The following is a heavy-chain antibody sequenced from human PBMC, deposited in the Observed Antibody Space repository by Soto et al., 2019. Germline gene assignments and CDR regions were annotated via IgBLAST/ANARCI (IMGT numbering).Heavy chain of an antibody. D-gene: IGHD2-15*01. CDR1: GFTSSNYA. CDR2: LSDGGGST. Sequence: PRGYLRLSNAASGFTSSNYAMLGVRQAPGKGLEWVSGLSDGGGSTFYADSVKGRVTISRDNAKNTLYLQMNSLRAEVTAVYYCARWGLGSSFWGQGTLVTVSS. V-gene: IGHV3-23*01. CDR3: ARWGLGSSF. J-gene: IGHJ4*02.